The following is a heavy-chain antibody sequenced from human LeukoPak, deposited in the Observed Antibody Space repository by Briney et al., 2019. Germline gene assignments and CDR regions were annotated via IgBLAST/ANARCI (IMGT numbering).Heavy chain of an antibody. V-gene: IGHV4-61*02. CDR3: ARIDSSGYYEWFDP. Sequence: SETLSLTCTVSGGSISSGSYYWSWIRQPARKGLEWIGRIYTSGSTNYNPSLKSRVTISVDTSNNQFSLKLSSVTAADTAVYYCARIDSSGYYEWFDPWGQGTLVTVSS. CDR2: IYTSGST. CDR1: GGSISSGSYY. J-gene: IGHJ5*02. D-gene: IGHD3-22*01.